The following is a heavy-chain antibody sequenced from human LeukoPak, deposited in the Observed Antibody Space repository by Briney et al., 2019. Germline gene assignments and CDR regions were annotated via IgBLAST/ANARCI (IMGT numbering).Heavy chain of an antibody. Sequence: PGGSLRLSCAASGFTFTNYWMSWVRQAPGKGLEWVANIKQDGSEKYYVDSVKGRFSISRDNAKNSLYLQMNSLRAEDTAVYYCARDDYGGTCYRGQGTLVTVSS. J-gene: IGHJ4*02. CDR2: IKQDGSEK. CDR1: GFTFTNYW. V-gene: IGHV3-7*01. D-gene: IGHD4/OR15-4a*01. CDR3: ARDDYGGTCY.